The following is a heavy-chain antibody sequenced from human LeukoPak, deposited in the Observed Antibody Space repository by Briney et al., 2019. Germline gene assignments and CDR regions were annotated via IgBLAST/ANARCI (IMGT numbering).Heavy chain of an antibody. V-gene: IGHV4-34*01. CDR1: GGSFSPYY. CDR3: ARGGFYCGGDCYVDY. D-gene: IGHD2-21*02. CDR2: INHSGST. J-gene: IGHJ4*02. Sequence: SETLSLTCAVYGGSFSPYYWSWIRQPPGKGLEWIGEINHSGSTNYNPSLKSRVTISVDTSKNQFSLRLSSVTAADTAMYYCARGGFYCGGDCYVDYWGQGTLVTVSS.